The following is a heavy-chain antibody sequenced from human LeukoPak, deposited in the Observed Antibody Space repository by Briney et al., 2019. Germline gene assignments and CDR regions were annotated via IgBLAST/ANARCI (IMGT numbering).Heavy chain of an antibody. D-gene: IGHD6-19*01. V-gene: IGHV3-7*01. Sequence: GGSLRLSCAASGFIFSSYYMIWVRQAPGTGLEWVANIRQDGSAQFYADSVKGRFTISRDNAKNSLYLHMNSLRDEDTAVYYCARWLYSSGWAIDYWGQGTLVTVSS. CDR2: IRQDGSAQ. J-gene: IGHJ4*02. CDR3: ARWLYSSGWAIDY. CDR1: GFIFSSYY.